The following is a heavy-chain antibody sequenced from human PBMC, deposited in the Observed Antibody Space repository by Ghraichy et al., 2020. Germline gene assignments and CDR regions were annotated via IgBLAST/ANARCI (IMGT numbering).Heavy chain of an antibody. Sequence: GGSLRLSCVVSGFTFSSYVSWVRQAPGKGLEWVSTISGSGGTTYYADSVKGRFTISRDNSKNTLFLQMTSLRAEDTAVYYCAKNSNDYYFDYWGQGTLVTVSS. CDR1: GFTFSSY. CDR2: ISGSGGTT. V-gene: IGHV3-23*01. D-gene: IGHD5-18*01. CDR3: AKNSNDYYFDY. J-gene: IGHJ4*02.